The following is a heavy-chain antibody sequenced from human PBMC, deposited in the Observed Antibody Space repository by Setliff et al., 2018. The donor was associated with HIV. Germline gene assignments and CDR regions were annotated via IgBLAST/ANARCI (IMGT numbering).Heavy chain of an antibody. CDR3: ARGRGSY. V-gene: IGHV4-61*09. D-gene: IGHD1-26*01. Sequence: SETLSLTCTVSGDSINSGSYYWSWIRQPAGEGLERIGHIFTSGSTTYNPSLKSRVSISLDTSKNQFSLKLSSVTAADTAVYYCARGRGSYWGQGTLVTVSS. J-gene: IGHJ4*02. CDR1: GDSINSGSYY. CDR2: IFTSGST.